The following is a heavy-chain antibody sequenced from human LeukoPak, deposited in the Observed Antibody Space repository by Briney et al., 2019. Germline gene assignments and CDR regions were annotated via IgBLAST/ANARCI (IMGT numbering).Heavy chain of an antibody. D-gene: IGHD1-26*01. CDR1: GFTFSSYS. CDR2: ISSSSSYI. J-gene: IGHJ4*02. V-gene: IGHV3-21*01. CDR3: ARGSGSAGDY. Sequence: GGSLRLSCAASGFTFSSYSVNWVRQAPGKGLEWVSSISSSSSYIYYADSVKGRFTISRDNAKNSLYLQMNSLRAEDTAVYYCARGSGSAGDYWGQGTLVTVSS.